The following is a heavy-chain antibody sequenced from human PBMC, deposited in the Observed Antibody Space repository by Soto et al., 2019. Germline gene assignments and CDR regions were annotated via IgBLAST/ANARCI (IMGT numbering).Heavy chain of an antibody. V-gene: IGHV3-23*01. Sequence: GGSLRLSCAASGFTFSSYAMSWVRQAPGKGLEWVSAISGSGGSTYYADSVKGRFTISRDNSKNTLYLQMNSLRAEDTAVYYCAKAMYDSSGYYKDNYYYYGMDVWGQGTTVTVSS. J-gene: IGHJ6*02. CDR2: ISGSGGST. CDR1: GFTFSSYA. D-gene: IGHD3-22*01. CDR3: AKAMYDSSGYYKDNYYYYGMDV.